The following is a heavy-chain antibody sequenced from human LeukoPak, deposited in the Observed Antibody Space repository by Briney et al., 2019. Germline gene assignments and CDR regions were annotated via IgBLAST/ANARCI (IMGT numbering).Heavy chain of an antibody. CDR2: ISSSSSYI. Sequence: GSLRLSCAVSGFTFSSYSMNWVRQAPGKGLEWVSSISSSSSYISYADSVKGRFTMSRDNAKNSLYLQMNSLRAEDTAVYYCARLHGYYGSGSYYNLYYYFDYWGQGTLVTVSS. CDR3: ARLHGYYGSGSYYNLYYYFDY. D-gene: IGHD3-10*01. CDR1: GFTFSSYS. V-gene: IGHV3-21*01. J-gene: IGHJ4*02.